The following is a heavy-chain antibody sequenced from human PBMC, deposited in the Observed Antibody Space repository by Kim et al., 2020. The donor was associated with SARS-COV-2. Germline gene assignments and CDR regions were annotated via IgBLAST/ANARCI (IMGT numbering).Heavy chain of an antibody. CDR1: GDSISGYY. CDR3: AIHLGAPAMSFDS. D-gene: IGHD5-18*01. J-gene: IGHJ4*02. V-gene: IGHV4-59*08. CDR2: IYSSGST. Sequence: SETLSLTCSVSGDSISGYYWSWIRQPPGKGLEWIGYIYSSGSTQYNPSLSSRVTLLLDTSNHVFSLKLTSMTAADTAVYHCAIHLGAPAMSFDSWRQGTLVTVSS.